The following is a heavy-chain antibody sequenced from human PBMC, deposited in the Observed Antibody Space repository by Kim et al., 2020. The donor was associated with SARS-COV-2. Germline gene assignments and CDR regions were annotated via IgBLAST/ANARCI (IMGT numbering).Heavy chain of an antibody. Sequence: SETLSLTCTVSGGSISSGGYYWSWIRQHPGKGLEWIGYIYYSGSTYYNPSLKSRVTISVDTSKNQFSLKLSSVTAADTAVYYCARDSTLRYFGTRYYYYGMDVWGQGTTVTVSS. CDR2: IYYSGST. CDR1: GGSISSGGYY. J-gene: IGHJ6*02. V-gene: IGHV4-31*03. D-gene: IGHD3-9*01. CDR3: ARDSTLRYFGTRYYYYGMDV.